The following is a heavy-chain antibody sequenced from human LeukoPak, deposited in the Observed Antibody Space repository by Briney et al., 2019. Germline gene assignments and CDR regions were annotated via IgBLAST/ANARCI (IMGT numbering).Heavy chain of an antibody. CDR2: ISAYNGNT. J-gene: IGHJ4*02. CDR3: ARGPMITFGGVIVPTEPIDY. D-gene: IGHD3-16*02. V-gene: IGHV1-18*01. Sequence: GASVKVSCKASGYTFTSYGISWVRQAPGQGLEWMGWISAYNGNTNYAQKLQGRVTMTTDTSTSTAYMELRSLRSDDTAVYYCARGPMITFGGVIVPTEPIDYWGQGTLVTVSS. CDR1: GYTFTSYG.